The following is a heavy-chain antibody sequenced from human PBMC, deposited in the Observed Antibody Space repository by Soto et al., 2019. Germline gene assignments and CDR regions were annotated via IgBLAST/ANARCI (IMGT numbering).Heavy chain of an antibody. CDR3: ARAPRRYCTSLSCLGLYGLDV. Sequence: QVQLVESGGGVVQPGRSLRLSCAASGFTFSDYAMHWVRHVPGQGLEWVAVISFDGNIKYDADSVKGRFTISRDNSKNPLFLQMASLKGEDTAVYSCARAPRRYCTSLSCLGLYGLDVWGQGTAVTVSS. CDR2: ISFDGNIK. D-gene: IGHD2-8*01. J-gene: IGHJ6*02. CDR1: GFTFSDYA. V-gene: IGHV3-30-3*01.